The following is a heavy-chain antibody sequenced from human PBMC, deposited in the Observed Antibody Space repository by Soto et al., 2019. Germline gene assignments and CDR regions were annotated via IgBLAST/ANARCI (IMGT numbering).Heavy chain of an antibody. J-gene: IGHJ4*02. Sequence: QVTLKESGPVLVKPTETLTLTCTVSGFSLSNARMGVSWIRQPPGKALEWLAHIFSNDEKSYSTSLKSRLTISXXTXKXPVVLTMTNMDPVDTATYYCARIPTQGSRSWYYFDYWGQGTLVTVSS. CDR3: ARIPTQGSRSWYYFDY. V-gene: IGHV2-26*01. D-gene: IGHD6-13*01. CDR1: GFSLSNARMG. CDR2: IFSNDEK.